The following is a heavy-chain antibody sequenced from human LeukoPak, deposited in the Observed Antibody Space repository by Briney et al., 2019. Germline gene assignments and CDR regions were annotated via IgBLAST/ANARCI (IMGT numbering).Heavy chain of an antibody. Sequence: GGSLRLSCTASGFIFGAYAMSWVRQAPGKGLEWVGFIRGKAYGATTEYAASVKGRFTISRDDSKSIAHLQMNSLKTEDTAVYYCTREVGYNSFDYWGQGTLVTVSS. CDR3: TREVGYNSFDY. J-gene: IGHJ4*02. V-gene: IGHV3-49*04. D-gene: IGHD5-24*01. CDR1: GFIFGAYA. CDR2: IRGKAYGATT.